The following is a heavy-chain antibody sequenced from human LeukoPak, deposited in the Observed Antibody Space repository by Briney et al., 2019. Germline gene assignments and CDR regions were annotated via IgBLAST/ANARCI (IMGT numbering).Heavy chain of an antibody. CDR3: AKDQDIVVVPAAIGFDY. V-gene: IGHV3-23*01. CDR2: ISGSGGST. J-gene: IGHJ4*02. D-gene: IGHD2-2*01. Sequence: PGGSLRLSCAASGFTFSSYSMNWVRQAPGKGLEWVSAISGSGGSTYYADSVKGRFTISRDNSKNTLYLQMNNLRAEDTAVYYCAKDQDIVVVPAAIGFDYWGQGTLVTVSS. CDR1: GFTFSSYS.